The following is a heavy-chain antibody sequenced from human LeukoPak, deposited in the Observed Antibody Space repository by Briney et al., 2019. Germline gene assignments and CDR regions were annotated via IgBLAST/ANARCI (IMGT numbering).Heavy chain of an antibody. J-gene: IGHJ4*02. D-gene: IGHD3-9*01. V-gene: IGHV3-66*04. CDR2: IYSGGGT. CDR1: GITVSTNY. CDR3: ARLHYDVLTGPFDY. Sequence: GGSLRLSCAASGITVSTNYTSWVRQAPGKGLEGVAIIYSGGGTYYADSVKGRFTISRENSKNTLWLQMNSLRAEDTAVYYCARLHYDVLTGPFDYWGQGTLVTVSS.